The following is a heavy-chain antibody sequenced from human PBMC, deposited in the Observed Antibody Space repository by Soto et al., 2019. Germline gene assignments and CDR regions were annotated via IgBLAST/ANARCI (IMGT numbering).Heavy chain of an antibody. CDR2: INHSGST. Sequence: SETLSLTCAVYGGSFSGYYWSWIRQPPGKGLEWIGEINHSGSTNYNPSLKSRVTISVDTSKNQFSLKLSSVTAADTAVYYCARSPLSRLEGRRMDVWGQGTTVTVSS. CDR3: ARSPLSRLEGRRMDV. J-gene: IGHJ6*02. D-gene: IGHD1-1*01. V-gene: IGHV4-34*01. CDR1: GGSFSGYY.